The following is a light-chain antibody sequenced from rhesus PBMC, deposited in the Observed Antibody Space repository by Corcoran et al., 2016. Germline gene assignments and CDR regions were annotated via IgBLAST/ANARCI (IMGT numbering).Light chain of an antibody. J-gene: IGLJ1*01. Sequence: QAAPTQSPSVSGSAGQSVTISCTGTSRDIGYYNAVSWYQQHPGKAPKLMIYGVSKRPSGVSDRFSGSKSGNPASLTISGLQAEDEAGYYCCSYTTSSTYIFGAGTRLTVL. CDR2: GVS. CDR1: SRDIGYYNA. CDR3: CSYTTSSTYI. V-gene: IGLV2-46*01.